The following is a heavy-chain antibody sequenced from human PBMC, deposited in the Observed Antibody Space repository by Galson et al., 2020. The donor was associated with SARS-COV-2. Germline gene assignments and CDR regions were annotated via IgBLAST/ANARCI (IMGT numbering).Heavy chain of an antibody. V-gene: IGHV1-18*01. J-gene: IGHJ4*02. D-gene: IGHD3-16*02. CDR1: GYTFTSYG. CDR2: ISAYHGNT. Sequence: ASVKVSCKASGYTFTSYGISWVRQAPGQGLEWMGWISAYHGNTNYAQNIQGRVTMTTDTSTSTAYMELRSLRSDDTAVYYCARSGLYDYVWGSDRHTYIDYWGQGTLVTVSS. CDR3: ARSGLYDYVWGSDRHTYIDY.